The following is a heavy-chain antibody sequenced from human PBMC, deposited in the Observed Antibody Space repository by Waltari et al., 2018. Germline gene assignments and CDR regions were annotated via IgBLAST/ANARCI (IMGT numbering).Heavy chain of an antibody. CDR1: GFPSSTYW. J-gene: IGHJ4*02. CDR2: IDQDGSEK. Sequence: EVQLVESGGGLVQPGGSLRLSCTDSGFPSSTYWMNWVRQAPGKGLEWRASIDQDGSEKYYAESVKGRFTISRDSARNSLYLQMNSLRAEDTAVYYCAGGGGWLHDYWGQGTLVTVSS. V-gene: IGHV3-7*03. CDR3: AGGGGWLHDY. D-gene: IGHD2-15*01.